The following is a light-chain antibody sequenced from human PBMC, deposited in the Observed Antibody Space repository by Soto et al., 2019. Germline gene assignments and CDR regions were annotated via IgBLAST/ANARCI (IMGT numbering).Light chain of an antibody. CDR2: GAS. V-gene: IGKV3-15*01. CDR1: QSVSSN. Sequence: EIVMTQSPSTMSLASGERATLSCRASQSVSSNLAWYQQKPGQAPRLLIYGASTRATGIPARFSGSGSGTEFTLTISSLQSEDFAVYYCQQYNNWPPITFGQGTRLEIK. CDR3: QQYNNWPPIT. J-gene: IGKJ5*01.